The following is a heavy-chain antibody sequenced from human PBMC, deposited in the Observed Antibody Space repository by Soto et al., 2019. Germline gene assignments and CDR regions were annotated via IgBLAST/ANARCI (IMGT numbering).Heavy chain of an antibody. CDR1: GFTFSIYE. CDR2: ISSSGSTI. CDR3: ARDHRHIVVVTATPSGMDV. Sequence: PGESLKIYCAASGFTFSIYEMNWVLQAPWKGLEWVSYISSSGSTIYYADSVKGRFTISRDNAKNSLYLQMNSLRAEDTAVYYCARDHRHIVVVTATPSGMDVWGQGTTVTVSS. J-gene: IGHJ6*02. V-gene: IGHV3-48*03. D-gene: IGHD2-21*02.